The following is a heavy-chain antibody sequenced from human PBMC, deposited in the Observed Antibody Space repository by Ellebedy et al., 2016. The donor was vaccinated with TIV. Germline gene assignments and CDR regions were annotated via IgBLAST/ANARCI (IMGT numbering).Heavy chain of an antibody. CDR1: GYSFTSYW. CDR2: IYPGDSDT. V-gene: IGHV5-51*01. Sequence: GESLKISCEGSGYSFTSYWMGWVRQMPGKGLEWMGIIYPGDSDTGYSPSFQGQVTISADKSISTAYLQWSSLKASYTAMYYCARQVVAARPSRFDPWGQGTLVTVSS. J-gene: IGHJ5*02. CDR3: ARQVVAARPSRFDP. D-gene: IGHD6-6*01.